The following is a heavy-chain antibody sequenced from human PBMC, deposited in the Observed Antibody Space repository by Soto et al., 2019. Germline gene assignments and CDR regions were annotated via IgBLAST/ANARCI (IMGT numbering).Heavy chain of an antibody. J-gene: IGHJ4*02. CDR2: ISGSGGST. V-gene: IGHV3-23*01. CDR1: GFTFSSYA. D-gene: IGHD2-15*01. Sequence: EVQLLESGGGLVQPGGSLRLSCAASGFTFSSYAMSWVRQAPGKGLEWVSAISGSGGSTYYADSVKGRFTISRDNSKNTRYLKINSRRAEDTALYYCAKGASVGVESATYFDYGGQGTLVTFSS. CDR3: AKGASVGVESATYFDY.